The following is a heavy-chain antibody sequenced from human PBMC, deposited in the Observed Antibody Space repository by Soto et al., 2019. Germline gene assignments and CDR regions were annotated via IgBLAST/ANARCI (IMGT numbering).Heavy chain of an antibody. D-gene: IGHD3-22*01. V-gene: IGHV4-61*08. CDR1: GGSISSGDYY. CDR3: ARVGYYDSSGYPQASFDI. CDR2: IYYSGST. Sequence: PSETLSLTCTVSGGSISSGDYYWSWIRQPPGKGLEWIGYIYYSGSTNYNPSLKSRVTISVDTSKNQFSLKLSSVTAADTAVYYCARVGYYDSSGYPQASFDIWGQGTMVTVSS. J-gene: IGHJ3*02.